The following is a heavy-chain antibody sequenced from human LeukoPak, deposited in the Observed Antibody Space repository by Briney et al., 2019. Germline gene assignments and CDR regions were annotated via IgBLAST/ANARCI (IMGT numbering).Heavy chain of an antibody. J-gene: IGHJ3*02. Sequence: SETLSLTCAVYGGSFSGYYWSWIRQPPGKGLEWIGEINHSGSTNYNPSLKSRVTISVDTSKNQFSLKLSSVTAADTAVYYCARRRYCSGGSCYSPRVRAFDIWGQGTMVTVPS. CDR1: GGSFSGYY. CDR3: ARRRYCSGGSCYSPRVRAFDI. D-gene: IGHD2-15*01. V-gene: IGHV4-34*01. CDR2: INHSGST.